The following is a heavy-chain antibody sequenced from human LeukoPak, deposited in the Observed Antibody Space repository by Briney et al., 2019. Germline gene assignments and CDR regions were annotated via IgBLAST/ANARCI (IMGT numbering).Heavy chain of an antibody. CDR2: IYNSGST. CDR1: GDSISSNY. J-gene: IGHJ5*02. V-gene: IGHV4-59*01. CDR3: TTCRDEFGDYGFTS. Sequence: SETLSLTCTVSGDSISSNYWSWIRQPPGKGLEWIGYIYNSGSTKYNPSLKSRVTISVDTSKNLFSLKLTSVTDTAVYYCTTCRDEFGDYGFTSWGQGTLVTVSS. D-gene: IGHD4-17*01.